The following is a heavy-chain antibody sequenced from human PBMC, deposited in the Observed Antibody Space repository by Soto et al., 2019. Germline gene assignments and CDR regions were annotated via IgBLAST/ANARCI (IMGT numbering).Heavy chain of an antibody. J-gene: IGHJ3*02. CDR3: ARHTVPAGDAFDI. D-gene: IGHD4-4*01. Sequence: SETLSLTCTVSGGSISSYYWSWIRQPPGKGLEWIGYIYYSGSTNYNPSLKSRVTISVDTSKNQFSLKLSSVTAADTAVYYCARHTVPAGDAFDIWGQGTMVTVSS. CDR2: IYYSGST. CDR1: GGSISSYY. V-gene: IGHV4-59*08.